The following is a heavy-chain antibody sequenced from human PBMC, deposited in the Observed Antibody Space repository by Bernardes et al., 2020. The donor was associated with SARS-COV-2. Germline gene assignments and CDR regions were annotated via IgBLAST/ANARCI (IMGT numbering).Heavy chain of an antibody. CDR1: GFTFSTSA. D-gene: IGHD2-2*01. Sequence: GGSLIRSCSASGFTFSTSAMHWVRQPPGQGLQYVSAINSNGGSTYYADSVKGRFTISRDNSKNTLYLQMSSLRAEDTAVYYCVTRDCTTTSCSLDYWGQGILVTVSS. CDR3: VTRDCTTTSCSLDY. J-gene: IGHJ4*02. CDR2: INSNGGST. V-gene: IGHV3-64D*08.